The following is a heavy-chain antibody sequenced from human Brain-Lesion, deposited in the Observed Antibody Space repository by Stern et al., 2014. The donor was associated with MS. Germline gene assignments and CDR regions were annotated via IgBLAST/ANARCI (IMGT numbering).Heavy chain of an antibody. Sequence: VQLVESGGALVQPGGPLRLSCAASGFTFSDYWMQWVRQAPGKGRVWVSHITSDGSSTTYADAVKGRFTVSRDNAKNTLYLQMDSLRAEDTAVYFCARDNYGTDYWGQGTLVTVSS. CDR1: GFTFSDYW. D-gene: IGHD3-16*01. V-gene: IGHV3-74*01. CDR2: ITSDGSST. J-gene: IGHJ4*02. CDR3: ARDNYGTDY.